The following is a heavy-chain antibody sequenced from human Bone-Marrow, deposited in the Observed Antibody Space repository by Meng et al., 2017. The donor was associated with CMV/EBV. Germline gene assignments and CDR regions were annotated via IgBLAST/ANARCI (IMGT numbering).Heavy chain of an antibody. D-gene: IGHD2-2*01. CDR1: GGTWSKSA. V-gene: IGHV1-69*10. Sequence: SVKVSCKASGGTWSKSAFSWVRQAPGQGLEWMGGIIPILGIANYAQKFQGRVTITADKSTSTAYMELSSLRSEDTAVYYCARPADVVVPAARRSYYYYYGMDVWGQGTTVTVSS. CDR3: ARPADVVVPAARRSYYYYYGMDV. J-gene: IGHJ6*02. CDR2: IIPILGIA.